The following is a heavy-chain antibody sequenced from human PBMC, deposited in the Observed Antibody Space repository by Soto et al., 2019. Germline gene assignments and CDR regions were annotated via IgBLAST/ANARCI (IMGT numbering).Heavy chain of an antibody. J-gene: IGHJ6*02. CDR1: GYTLTELS. CDR2: FDPEDGET. D-gene: IGHD3-3*01. Sequence: GASVKVSCKVSGYTLTELSMHWVRQAPGKGLEWMGGFDPEDGETIYAQKFQGRVTMTEDTSTDTAYMELSSLRSEDTAVYYCATTLGVRFLEWFNPTYYYGMDVWGQGPRSPSP. CDR3: ATTLGVRFLEWFNPTYYYGMDV. V-gene: IGHV1-24*01.